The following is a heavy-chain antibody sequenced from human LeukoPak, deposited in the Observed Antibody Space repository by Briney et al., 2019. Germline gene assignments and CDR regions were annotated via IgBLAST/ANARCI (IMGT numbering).Heavy chain of an antibody. J-gene: IGHJ4*02. Sequence: GGSLRLSCAASGPSVSSTFMSWVRQTPGKGLEWVSSAFGGGGTLYADSVMGRFTISRDNSKSTLYLQMNSLRAEYTAVYYCARTYTNNAGYYLYWGQGTLVTVSS. CDR1: GPSVSSTF. CDR2: AFGGGGT. CDR3: ARTYTNNAGYYLY. V-gene: IGHV3-53*01. D-gene: IGHD3-22*01.